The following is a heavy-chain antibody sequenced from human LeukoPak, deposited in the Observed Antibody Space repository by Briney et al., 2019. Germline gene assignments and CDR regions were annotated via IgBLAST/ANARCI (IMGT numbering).Heavy chain of an antibody. CDR2: IQQDGSEK. J-gene: IGHJ6*03. CDR3: ARGDGRREYFYYYMDV. D-gene: IGHD1-1*01. CDR1: GFTFSSYW. Sequence: EPGGSLRLSCAASGFTFSSYWMSWVRQAPGKGLEWVATIQQDGSEKYYVDSVKGRFTISRDNAKNSLFLRMNSLRAEDTAVYYCARGDGRREYFYYYMDVWGKGTTVTVSS. V-gene: IGHV3-7*04.